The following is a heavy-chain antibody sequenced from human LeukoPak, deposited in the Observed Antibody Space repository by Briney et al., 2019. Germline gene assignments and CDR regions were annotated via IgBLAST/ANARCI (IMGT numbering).Heavy chain of an antibody. CDR2: ISSSSSYI. V-gene: IGHV3-21*01. CDR1: AFTFSSYS. J-gene: IGHJ5*02. CDR3: ASGADFWSGPNWFDP. D-gene: IGHD3-3*01. Sequence: PRGSLRLSCAASAFTFSSYSMNWVRQAPGKGLEWVSSISSSSSYIYYADSVKGRFTISRDNAKNSLYLQMNSLRAEDTAVYYCASGADFWSGPNWFDPWGQGTLVTVSS.